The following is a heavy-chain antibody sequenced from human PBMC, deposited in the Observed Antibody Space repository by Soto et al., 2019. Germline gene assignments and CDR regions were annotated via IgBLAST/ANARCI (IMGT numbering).Heavy chain of an antibody. CDR3: ARVSYSNYPYYYSYMDV. J-gene: IGHJ6*03. Sequence: QVQLVQSGAEVKKPGASVKVSCKASGYTFTSYDINWVRQATGQGLEWMGWMNPNSGNTGYAQKFQGRVTMTRNTSISTAYMELSSLRSEDTAVYYCARVSYSNYPYYYSYMDVWGKGTTVTVSS. D-gene: IGHD4-4*01. CDR2: MNPNSGNT. V-gene: IGHV1-8*01. CDR1: GYTFTSYD.